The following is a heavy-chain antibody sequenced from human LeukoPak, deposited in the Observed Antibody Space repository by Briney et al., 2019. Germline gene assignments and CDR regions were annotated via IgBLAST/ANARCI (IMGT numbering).Heavy chain of an antibody. CDR2: INPNSGGT. D-gene: IGHD3-9*01. Sequence: GASVKVSCKASGYTFTGYYMHWVRQATGQGLEWMGWINPNSGGTNYAQKFQGRVTMTRDTSISTAYMELSRLRSDDTAVYYCARADYDILTGYYTFDYWGQGTLVTVSS. J-gene: IGHJ4*02. CDR1: GYTFTGYY. V-gene: IGHV1-2*02. CDR3: ARADYDILTGYYTFDY.